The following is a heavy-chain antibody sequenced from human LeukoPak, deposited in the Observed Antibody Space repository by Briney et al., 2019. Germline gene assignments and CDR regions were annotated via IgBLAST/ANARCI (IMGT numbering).Heavy chain of an antibody. D-gene: IGHD1-26*01. J-gene: IGHJ3*02. V-gene: IGHV1-2*02. CDR1: GYTFTSYY. CDR2: MNPNSGGT. CDR3: ARAREDAFDI. Sequence: ASVKVSCKASGYTFTSYYIHWVRQAPGQGLEWMGWMNPNSGGTKYAQEFQGRVTMTRDTSISTGYMELSRLRSDDTAVYYCARAREDAFDIWGQGTMVTVSS.